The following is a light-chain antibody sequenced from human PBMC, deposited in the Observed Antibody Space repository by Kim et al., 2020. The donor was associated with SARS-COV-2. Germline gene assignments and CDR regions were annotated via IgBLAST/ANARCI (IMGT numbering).Light chain of an antibody. J-gene: IGLJ2*01. CDR1: SSNVGSNT. Sequence: GQRVTNSCSGSSSNVGSNTVNWYQQLPGTAPKLLIYNNNQRPSGVPDRFSGSKSGTSASLAISGLQSEDEADYYCAAWDDSLNGVVFGGGTKLTVL. CDR2: NNN. CDR3: AAWDDSLNGVV. V-gene: IGLV1-44*01.